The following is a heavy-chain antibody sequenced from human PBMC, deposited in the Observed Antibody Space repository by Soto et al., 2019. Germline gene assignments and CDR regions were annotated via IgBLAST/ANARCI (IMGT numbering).Heavy chain of an antibody. CDR3: ARERRWEPLLY. J-gene: IGHJ4*02. D-gene: IGHD1-26*01. CDR1: GYTFSNYG. CDR2: VSAYNRNT. V-gene: IGHV1-18*01. Sequence: QVQLVQSGPEVKKPGASVKVSCKGSGYTFSNYGVTWVRQAPGQGLERLGWVSAYNRNTDYAQKFEDRATMTIDTATNTAYLELRGRTPDDTAVYYWARERRWEPLLYWGQGTL.